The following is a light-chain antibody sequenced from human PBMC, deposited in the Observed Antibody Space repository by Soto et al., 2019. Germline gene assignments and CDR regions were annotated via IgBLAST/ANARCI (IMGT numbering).Light chain of an antibody. V-gene: IGKV1-39*01. CDR3: QQTYSAPLT. Sequence: DIQMTQSPSSLSASVGDRVTITCRASQSISNYLTWYHQKPGKAPKLLIYAASSLQTGVPSRFSGSGSGTDFTLTIDSLQPEDFATYYRQQTYSAPLTFGGGTKVEIK. J-gene: IGKJ4*01. CDR1: QSISNY. CDR2: AAS.